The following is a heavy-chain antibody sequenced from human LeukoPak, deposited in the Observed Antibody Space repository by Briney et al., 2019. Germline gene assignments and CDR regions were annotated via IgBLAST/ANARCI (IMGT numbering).Heavy chain of an antibody. D-gene: IGHD2-2*01. J-gene: IGHJ3*02. CDR3: ARRLGYCSSTSCSVGAFGI. Sequence: SQTLSLTCAVSGGSISSGGYSWSWIRQPPGKGLEWIGYIYHSGSTYYNPSLKSRVTISVDRSKNQFSLKLSSVTAADTAVYYCARRLGYCSSTSCSVGAFGIWGQGTMVTVSS. CDR2: IYHSGST. V-gene: IGHV4-30-2*01. CDR1: GGSISSGGYS.